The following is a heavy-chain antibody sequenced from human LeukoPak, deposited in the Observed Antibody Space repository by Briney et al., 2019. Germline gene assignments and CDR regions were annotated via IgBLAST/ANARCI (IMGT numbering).Heavy chain of an antibody. J-gene: IGHJ4*02. CDR3: ARVLWELLGRGGSYYFDY. V-gene: IGHV3-53*01. CDR1: GFTVSSNY. D-gene: IGHD1-26*01. Sequence: PGGSLSLSCAASGFTVSSNYMSWVRQAPGKGLEWVSLIYSGGSTYYADSVKGRFTISRDNSKNTLYLQMNSLRAEDTAVYYCARVLWELLGRGGSYYFDYWGQGTLVTVSS. CDR2: IYSGGST.